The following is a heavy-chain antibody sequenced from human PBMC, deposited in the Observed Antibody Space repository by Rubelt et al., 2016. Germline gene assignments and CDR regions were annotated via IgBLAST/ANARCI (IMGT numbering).Heavy chain of an antibody. J-gene: IGHJ4*02. CDR2: INHSEST. V-gene: IGHV4-34*01. Sequence: QVQLQQWGAGLLKPSETLSLTCAVYGGSFSGYYWSWIRQPPGKGLEWIGEINHSESTNYNPSLKSRVTISVDTSKNQFSLKLSSVTAADTAVYYCARRRVYYGSGSYQTHFDYWGQGTLVTVSS. D-gene: IGHD3-10*01. CDR1: GGSFSGYY. CDR3: ARRRVYYGSGSYQTHFDY.